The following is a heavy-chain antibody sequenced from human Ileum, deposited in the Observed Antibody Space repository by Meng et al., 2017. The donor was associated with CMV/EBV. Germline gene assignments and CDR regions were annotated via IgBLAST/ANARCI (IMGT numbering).Heavy chain of an antibody. V-gene: IGHV4-34*01. Sequence: AQLKQWGAGLLKPSETLSLTCAVYGGSFSGYYWSWIRQPPGKGLEWIGEINHSGSTNYNPSLKSRVTISVDTSKNQFFLKLSSVTAADTAVYYCARGVAGGPFDYWGQGTLVTVSS. J-gene: IGHJ4*02. CDR1: GGSFSGYY. D-gene: IGHD2-15*01. CDR3: ARGVAGGPFDY. CDR2: INHSGST.